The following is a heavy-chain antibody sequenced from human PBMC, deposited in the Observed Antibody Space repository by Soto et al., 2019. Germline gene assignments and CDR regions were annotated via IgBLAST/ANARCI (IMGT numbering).Heavy chain of an antibody. Sequence: SQTLSLTCAISGDSVSSNSAAWNWIRQSPSRGLEWLGRTYYRSKWYNDYAVSVKSRITINPDTSKNQFSLQLNSVTPEDTAVYYCARGGKYSSWGNYYYGMDVWGQGTTVTVSS. CDR1: GDSVSSNSAA. CDR3: ARGGKYSSWGNYYYGMDV. V-gene: IGHV6-1*01. J-gene: IGHJ6*02. CDR2: TYYRSKWYN. D-gene: IGHD6-6*01.